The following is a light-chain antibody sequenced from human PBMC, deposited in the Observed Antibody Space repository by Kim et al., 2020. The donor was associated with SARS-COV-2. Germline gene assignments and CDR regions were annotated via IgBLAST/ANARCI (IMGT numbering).Light chain of an antibody. J-gene: IGKJ2*01. CDR3: QQYYSYPRT. Sequence: IRMTQSPASLSASAGDTVTITCRASQRITHYLAWYQQEPGKAPKLLIYGASTLQGGVPSRFSGSGYGTDFSLTISGLQSDDFTTYFCQQYYSYPRTFGQGTKLEIK. CDR1: QRITHY. V-gene: IGKV1-8*01. CDR2: GAS.